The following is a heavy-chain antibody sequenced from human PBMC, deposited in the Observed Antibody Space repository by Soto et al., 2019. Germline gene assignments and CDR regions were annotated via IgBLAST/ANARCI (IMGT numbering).Heavy chain of an antibody. V-gene: IGHV1-2*04. Sequence: ASVKVSCKASGYTFSGYYMHWVRQAPGQGLEWMGWINPNSGGTNYAQKFQGWVTMTRDTSISTAYMELSRLRSDDTAVYYCARGPELSLGAFDIWGQGTLVTVSS. J-gene: IGHJ3*02. CDR2: INPNSGGT. CDR3: ARGPELSLGAFDI. D-gene: IGHD3-16*02. CDR1: GYTFSGYY.